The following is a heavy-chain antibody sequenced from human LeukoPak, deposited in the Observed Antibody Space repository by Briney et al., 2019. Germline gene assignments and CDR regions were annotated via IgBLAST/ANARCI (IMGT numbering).Heavy chain of an antibody. CDR3: TTDLVLSSSWYSVGAFDI. Sequence: GGSLRLSCAASGFTFSNAWMSWVRQAPGKGLEWVGRIKSKTDGGTTDYAAPVKGRFTISRDDSKNTLYLQMNSLKTEDTAVYYCTTDLVLSSSWYSVGAFDIWGQGTMVTVSS. V-gene: IGHV3-15*01. J-gene: IGHJ3*02. D-gene: IGHD6-13*01. CDR2: IKSKTDGGTT. CDR1: GFTFSNAW.